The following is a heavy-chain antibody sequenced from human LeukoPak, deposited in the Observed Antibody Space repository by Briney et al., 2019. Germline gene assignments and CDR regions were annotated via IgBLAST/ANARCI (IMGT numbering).Heavy chain of an antibody. J-gene: IGHJ3*02. D-gene: IGHD4-17*01. CDR3: ARELYDYGDYRDAFDI. Sequence: PGGSLRLSCAASGFTFSSYEMNWVRQAPGKGLEWVSYISSSGSTIYYADSVKGRFTISRDNAKNSLYLQMNSLRAEDTAVYYCARELYDYGDYRDAFDIWGQGTMVTVSS. CDR2: ISSSGSTI. CDR1: GFTFSSYE. V-gene: IGHV3-48*03.